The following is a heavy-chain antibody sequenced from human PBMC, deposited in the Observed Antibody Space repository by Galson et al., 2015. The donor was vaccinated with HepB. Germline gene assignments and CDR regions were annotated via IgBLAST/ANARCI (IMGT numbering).Heavy chain of an antibody. D-gene: IGHD1-1*01. Sequence: SVKVSCKASGGTFSSYTISWVRQAPGQGLEWMGRIIPILGIANYAQKFQGRVTITADKSTSTAYMELSSLRSEDTAVYYCARLQMGVAYYYGMDVWGQGTTVTVSS. CDR1: GGTFSSYT. CDR3: ARLQMGVAYYYGMDV. J-gene: IGHJ6*02. CDR2: IIPILGIA. V-gene: IGHV1-69*02.